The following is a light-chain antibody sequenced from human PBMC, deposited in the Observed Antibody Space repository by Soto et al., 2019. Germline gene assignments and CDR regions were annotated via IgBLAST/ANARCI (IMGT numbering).Light chain of an antibody. CDR3: SSYAGSNIWV. J-gene: IGLJ3*02. V-gene: IGLV2-8*01. CDR2: KVS. Sequence: QSVLTQPPSASGSPGQSVTISCTGTSSDVGGYNYVSWYQQHPGKAPKLMIYKVSKRPSGVPDRFSGSKSGNTASLTVSGLQAEDEADYYCSSYAGSNIWVFGGGTKVTVL. CDR1: SSDVGGYNY.